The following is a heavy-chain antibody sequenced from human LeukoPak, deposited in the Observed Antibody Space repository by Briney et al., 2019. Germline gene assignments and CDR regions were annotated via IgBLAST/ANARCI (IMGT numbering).Heavy chain of an antibody. D-gene: IGHD5-24*01. CDR3: ARDGYNVYYYGMDV. V-gene: IGHV4-61*01. CDR2: IYYSGST. CDR1: GGSISGSSYY. Sequence: SETLSLTCTVSGGSISGSSYYWGWIRQPPGKGLEWIGYIYYSGSTNYNPSLKSRVTISIDTSKKQFSLKLSSVTAADTAVYYCARDGYNVYYYGMDVWGQGTTVTVSS. J-gene: IGHJ6*02.